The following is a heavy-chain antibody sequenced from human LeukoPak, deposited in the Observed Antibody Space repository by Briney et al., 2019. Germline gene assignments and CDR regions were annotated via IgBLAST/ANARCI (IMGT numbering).Heavy chain of an antibody. V-gene: IGHV3-7*01. CDR2: IKQDGSEK. J-gene: IGHJ3*02. CDR1: GFTFSSYW. Sequence: PGGSLRLSCAASGFTFSSYWMSWVRQAPGKGLEWVANIKQDGSEKYYVDSVKGRFTISRDNAKNSLYLQMSSLRAEDTAVYYCAREAGTMVRGVIWPVSDDAFDIWGQGTMVTVSS. CDR3: AREAGTMVRGVIWPVSDDAFDI. D-gene: IGHD3-10*01.